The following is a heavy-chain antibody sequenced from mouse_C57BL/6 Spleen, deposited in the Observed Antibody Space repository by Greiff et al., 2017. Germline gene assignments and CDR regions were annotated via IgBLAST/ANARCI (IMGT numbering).Heavy chain of an antibody. CDR1: GYTFTDYY. V-gene: IGHV1-19*01. J-gene: IGHJ3*01. CDR2: INPYNGGT. CDR3: ARDGNHFAY. Sequence: EVQRMESGPVLVKPGASVKMSCKASGYTFTDYYMNWVKQSHGKGLEWIGVINPYNGGTSYNQKFKGKATLTVDKSSSTAYMELNSLTSEDSAVYYCARDGNHFAYWGQGTLVTVSA. D-gene: IGHD2-1*01.